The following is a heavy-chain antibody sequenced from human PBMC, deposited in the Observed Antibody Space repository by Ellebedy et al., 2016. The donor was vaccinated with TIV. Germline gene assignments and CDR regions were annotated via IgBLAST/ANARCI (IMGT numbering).Heavy chain of an antibody. CDR3: ARDLAYYDILTGYYGGMGFDP. CDR2: INAGNGNT. D-gene: IGHD3-9*01. V-gene: IGHV1-3*01. Sequence: ASVKVSCXASGYTFTSYAMHWVRQAPGQRLEWMGWINAGNGNTKYSQKFQGRVTMTTDTSTSTAYMELRSLRSDDTAVYYCARDLAYYDILTGYYGGMGFDPWGQGTLVTVSS. J-gene: IGHJ5*02. CDR1: GYTFTSYA.